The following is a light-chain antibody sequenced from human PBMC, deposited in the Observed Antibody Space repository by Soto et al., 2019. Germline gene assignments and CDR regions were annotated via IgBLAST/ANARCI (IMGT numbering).Light chain of an antibody. CDR3: LSYTSSNSYV. CDR2: EVS. Sequence: QSVLTQPPSVSGSPGQSVTISCTGTSSDVGSYNRVSWYQQPPGTAPKLMIYEVSNRPSGVPDRFSESKSGNTASLTISGLQVGDEADYYCLSYTSSNSYVFGTGTKVTVL. J-gene: IGLJ1*01. V-gene: IGLV2-18*02. CDR1: SSDVGSYNR.